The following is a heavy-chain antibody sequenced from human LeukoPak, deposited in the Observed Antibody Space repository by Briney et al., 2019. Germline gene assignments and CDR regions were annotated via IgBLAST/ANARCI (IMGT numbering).Heavy chain of an antibody. CDR2: INHSGST. D-gene: IGHD1-14*01. J-gene: IGHJ1*01. V-gene: IGHV4-34*01. CDR3: ARGRRYNRYFQH. CDR1: GGSFSGYY. Sequence: PSETLSLTCAVYGGSFSGYYWSWIRQPPGKGLGWIGEINHSGSTNYNPSLKSRVTISVDTSKNQFSLKLSSVTAADTAVYYCARGRRYNRYFQHWGQGTLVTVSS.